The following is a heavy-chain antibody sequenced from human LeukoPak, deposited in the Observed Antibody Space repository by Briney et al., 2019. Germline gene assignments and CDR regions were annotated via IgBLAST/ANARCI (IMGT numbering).Heavy chain of an antibody. Sequence: GGSLRLSCAASGFTFSSSWMTWVRQAPGKGLEWVSAIGGSGGTTYYTDSVKGRFTISRDDSKNTLYLQLKSLRAEDTAVYYCAKDESPAAGSWNYYYGMDVWGQGTTVTVSS. CDR3: AKDESPAAGSWNYYYGMDV. CDR2: IGGSGGTT. D-gene: IGHD6-13*01. V-gene: IGHV3-23*01. CDR1: GFTFSSSW. J-gene: IGHJ6*02.